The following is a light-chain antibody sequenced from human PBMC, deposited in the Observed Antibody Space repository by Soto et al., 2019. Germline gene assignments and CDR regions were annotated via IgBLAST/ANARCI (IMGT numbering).Light chain of an antibody. CDR1: SSDIGDYNY. V-gene: IGLV2-14*01. J-gene: IGLJ1*01. Sequence: QSALTQPASVSGSPGQSITISCTGTSSDIGDYNYVSWYQQRPEKAPELMIYGVNNRPPGVSNRFSGPKSGNTASLTISGLQDEDEADYYCSSYTSSITYVFGTGTRSPS. CDR3: SSYTSSITYV. CDR2: GVN.